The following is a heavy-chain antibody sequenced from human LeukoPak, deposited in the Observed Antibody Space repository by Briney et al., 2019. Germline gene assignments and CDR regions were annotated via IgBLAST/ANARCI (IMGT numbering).Heavy chain of an antibody. Sequence: SETLSLTCTVSGGSISSYYWSWIRQPPGKGLEWIGYIYYSGSTNYNPSPKSRVTISVDTSKNQFSLKLSSVTAADTAVYYCARKYSRGGGYAFDIWGQGTMVTVSS. D-gene: IGHD6-6*01. CDR3: ARKYSRGGGYAFDI. J-gene: IGHJ3*02. CDR1: GGSISSYY. V-gene: IGHV4-59*01. CDR2: IYYSGST.